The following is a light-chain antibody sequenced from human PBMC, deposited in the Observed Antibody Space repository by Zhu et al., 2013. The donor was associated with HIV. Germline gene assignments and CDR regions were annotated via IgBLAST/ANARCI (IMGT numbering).Light chain of an antibody. V-gene: IGKV1-33*01. Sequence: DIQMTQSPSSLSASVGDRVTITCQASQDINNYLKWYQQKPGKAPKLLIYDASTLETGVPSRFSGSGSGTDFTFTISSLQPEDIAIYYCQQYDNLPMCSFGQGTKLEI. CDR1: QDINNY. CDR2: DAS. CDR3: QQYDNLPMCS. J-gene: IGKJ2*04.